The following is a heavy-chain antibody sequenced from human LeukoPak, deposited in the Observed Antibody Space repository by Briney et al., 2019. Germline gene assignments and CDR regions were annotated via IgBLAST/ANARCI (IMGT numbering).Heavy chain of an antibody. CDR1: GFIFSGHW. CDR2: IKKDGTYR. Sequence: PGGSLRLSCAASGFIFSGHWLHWVRQAPGEGLVCVARIKKDGTYRDYGDSVKGRFTISRDNAKNTLYLQMNSLRVEDTARYYCVRDDDVYGFDYWAREPWSPSPQ. J-gene: IGHJ4*02. V-gene: IGHV3-74*01. CDR3: VRDDDVYGFDY. D-gene: IGHD3-16*01.